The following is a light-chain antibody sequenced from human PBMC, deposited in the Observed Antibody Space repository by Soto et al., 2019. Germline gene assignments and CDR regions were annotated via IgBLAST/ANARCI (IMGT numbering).Light chain of an antibody. Sequence: DIQMTQSPSSVSASVGDRVTITCRASQRINDWLAWYQQKAGKAPKVLIYAASSLESGVPSRFSGSGSGTDFTLTISSLQPDDFATYYCQQYNSYLTFGSGTKVDIK. CDR1: QRINDW. CDR3: QQYNSYLT. V-gene: IGKV1D-16*01. J-gene: IGKJ3*01. CDR2: AAS.